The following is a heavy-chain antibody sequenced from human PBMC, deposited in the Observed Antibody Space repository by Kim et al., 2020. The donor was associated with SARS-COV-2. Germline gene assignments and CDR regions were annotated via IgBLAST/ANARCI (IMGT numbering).Heavy chain of an antibody. CDR3: AKDIRPMVRGAPGGFDY. V-gene: IGHV3-9*01. D-gene: IGHD3-10*01. J-gene: IGHJ4*02. Sequence: VKGRFTISRDNAKSSLYLQMNSLRAEDTALYYCAKDIRPMVRGAPGGFDYWGQGTLVTVSS.